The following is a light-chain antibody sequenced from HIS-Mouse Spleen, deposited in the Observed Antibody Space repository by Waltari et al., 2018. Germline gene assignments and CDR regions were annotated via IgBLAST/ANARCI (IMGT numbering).Light chain of an antibody. V-gene: IGLV2-14*03. CDR1: ISYVGGYNY. CDR2: DVS. Sequence: QSALTQPASVSGSPGQSITLSCTVTISYVGGYNYVSWYQQHPGKAPKLMIYDVSNRPSGVSNRFSGSKSGNTASLTISGLQAEDEADYYCSSYTSSSTPYVFGTGTKVTVL. J-gene: IGLJ1*01. CDR3: SSYTSSSTPYV.